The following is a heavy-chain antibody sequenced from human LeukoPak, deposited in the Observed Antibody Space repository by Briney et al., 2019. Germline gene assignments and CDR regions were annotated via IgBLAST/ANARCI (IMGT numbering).Heavy chain of an antibody. J-gene: IGHJ3*02. Sequence: SETLSLTCAVYGGSFSGYYWSWIRQPPGKGLEWIGEINHSGSTNYNPSLKSRVTISVDTSKNQFSLKLSSVTAADTAVYYCARDFDTSSWLGCAFDIWGQGTMVTVSS. CDR2: INHSGST. D-gene: IGHD6-19*01. V-gene: IGHV4-34*01. CDR3: ARDFDTSSWLGCAFDI. CDR1: GGSFSGYY.